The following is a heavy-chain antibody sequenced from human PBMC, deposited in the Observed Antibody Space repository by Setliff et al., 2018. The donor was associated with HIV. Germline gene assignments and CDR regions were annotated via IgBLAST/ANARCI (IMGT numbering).Heavy chain of an antibody. CDR2: INTYNGHT. D-gene: IGHD2-21*01. J-gene: IGHJ4*02. V-gene: IGHV1-18*01. CDR1: GDLFTSYA. Sequence: ASVMVSCKTSGDLFTSYAFNWVRQAPGQGLEWMGWINTYNGHTNYAEKFRDRVTMTTDTSTRTVYMELRRLTSDDTALYYCTRGGIYCGNDGCHRYFSDFWGQGTLITVSS. CDR3: TRGGIYCGNDGCHRYFSDF.